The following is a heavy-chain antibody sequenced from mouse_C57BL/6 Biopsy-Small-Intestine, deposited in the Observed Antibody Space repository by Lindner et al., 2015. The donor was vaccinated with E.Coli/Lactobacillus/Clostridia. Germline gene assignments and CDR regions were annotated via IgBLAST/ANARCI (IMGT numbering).Heavy chain of an antibody. D-gene: IGHD2-1*01. CDR1: GYVFSGSW. CDR2: IFPGDGDT. V-gene: IGHV1-82*01. J-gene: IGHJ2*01. Sequence: VQLQESGPELVKPGASVKISCKASGYVFSGSWMNWVKQRPEKGLEWIGRIFPGDGDTTYNGKFKGKATLTADKSSSTAYMQLSSLTSEDSAVYFCASYGNFDYWGQGTTLTVSS. CDR3: ASYGNFDY.